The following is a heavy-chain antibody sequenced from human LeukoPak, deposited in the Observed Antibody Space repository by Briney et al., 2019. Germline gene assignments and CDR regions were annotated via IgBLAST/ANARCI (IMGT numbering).Heavy chain of an antibody. Sequence: PSETLSLTCTDSGGSISSYYWCWIRQPPGKGLEWIGYIYYSGSTNYNPSLKSRVTISVDTSKNQFSLKLSSVTAADTAVYYCARDNLDYDILTGSYYYYGMDVWGQGTTVTVSS. D-gene: IGHD3-9*01. CDR2: IYYSGST. CDR3: ARDNLDYDILTGSYYYYGMDV. V-gene: IGHV4-59*01. J-gene: IGHJ6*02. CDR1: GGSISSYY.